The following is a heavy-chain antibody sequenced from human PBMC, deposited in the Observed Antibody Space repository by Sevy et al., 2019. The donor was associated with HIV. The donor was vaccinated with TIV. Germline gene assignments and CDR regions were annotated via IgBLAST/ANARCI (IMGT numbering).Heavy chain of an antibody. D-gene: IGHD6-6*01. CDR1: GFTFSSYG. V-gene: IGHV3-30*18. J-gene: IGHJ6*02. CDR3: ANGGGRIAAHPYYYYGMDV. Sequence: GGSLRLSCAASGFTFSSYGMHWVRQAPGKGLEWVAVISYDGSNKYYADSVKGRFTISRDNSRNTRYLQMNSLRAEDTAVYYCANGGGRIAAHPYYYYGMDVWGQGTTVTVSS. CDR2: ISYDGSNK.